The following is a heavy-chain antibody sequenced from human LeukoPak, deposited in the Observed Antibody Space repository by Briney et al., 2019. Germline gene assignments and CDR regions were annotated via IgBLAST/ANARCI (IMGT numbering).Heavy chain of an antibody. CDR1: GFTFSSYG. Sequence: GGSLRLSCAASGFTFSSYGMHWVRQAPGKGLEWVAFIRYDGSNKYYADSVKGRFTISRDNAKNSLYLQMNSLRAEDTAVYYCARETIDYYDSSGLDYWGQGTLVTVSS. CDR2: IRYDGSNK. J-gene: IGHJ4*02. V-gene: IGHV3-30*02. D-gene: IGHD3-22*01. CDR3: ARETIDYYDSSGLDY.